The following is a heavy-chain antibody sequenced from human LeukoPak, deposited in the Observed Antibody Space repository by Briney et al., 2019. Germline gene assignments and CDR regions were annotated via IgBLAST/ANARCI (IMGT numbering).Heavy chain of an antibody. J-gene: IGHJ4*02. CDR3: PRGGSFAHHPFDY. V-gene: IGHV1-46*01. CDR1: GYTFTSYY. Sequence: GASVKVSCKASGYTFTSYYMHWVRQAPGQGLEWMGIINPSGGSTSYAQKFQGRVTMTRDTSTSTVYLELSSLSSEDPAVYYFPRGGSFAHHPFDYWGQGTLVTVSS. D-gene: IGHD3-16*01. CDR2: INPSGGST.